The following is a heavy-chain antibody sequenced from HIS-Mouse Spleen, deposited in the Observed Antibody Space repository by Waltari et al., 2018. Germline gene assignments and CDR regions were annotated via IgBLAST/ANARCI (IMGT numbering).Heavy chain of an antibody. D-gene: IGHD6-13*01. CDR1: GGSISSSSSD. Sequence: QLQLQESGPGLVKPSETLSLTCTVSGGSISSSSSDWGWICRPPGKGLEWIGGIYFSGSTYYNPSLKSRVTISVDTSKNQFSLKLSSVTAADTAVYYCAREIPYSSSWYDWYFDLWGRGTLVTVSS. J-gene: IGHJ2*01. CDR3: AREIPYSSSWYDWYFDL. V-gene: IGHV4-39*07. CDR2: IYFSGST.